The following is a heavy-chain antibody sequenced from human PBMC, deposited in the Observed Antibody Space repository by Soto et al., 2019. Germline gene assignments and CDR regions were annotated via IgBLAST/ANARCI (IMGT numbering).Heavy chain of an antibody. Sequence: EVQLVESGGGLVQPGGSLRLSCSASGFTFSSYDMHWVRQGTGKGLEWVSAIGTTGDTYYAGSVKGRFTISRENAKNSLYLQMNSLRAGDTAIYFCARAIGPTLFDYWGQGILVTVSS. CDR1: GFTFSSYD. J-gene: IGHJ4*02. D-gene: IGHD3-22*01. CDR2: IGTTGDT. V-gene: IGHV3-13*04. CDR3: ARAIGPTLFDY.